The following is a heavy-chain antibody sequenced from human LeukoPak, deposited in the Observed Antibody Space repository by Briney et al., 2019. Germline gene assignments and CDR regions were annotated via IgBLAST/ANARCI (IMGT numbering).Heavy chain of an antibody. J-gene: IGHJ4*02. D-gene: IGHD3-3*01. V-gene: IGHV1-8*01. CDR2: MNPSSGNT. CDR3: ARGDTIFGVVIYYFDY. Sequence: ASVKVSCKASGYTFTSYDINWVRQATGQGLEWMGWMNPSSGNTGYAQKFQGRVTMTRNTSISTAYMELSSLRSEDTAVYYCARGDTIFGVVIYYFDYWGQGTLVTVSS. CDR1: GYTFTSYD.